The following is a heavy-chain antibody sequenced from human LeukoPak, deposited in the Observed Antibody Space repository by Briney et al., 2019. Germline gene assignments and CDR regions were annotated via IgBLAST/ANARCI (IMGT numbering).Heavy chain of an antibody. CDR2: INSDGSST. V-gene: IGHV3-74*01. J-gene: IGHJ6*03. D-gene: IGHD1-26*01. Sequence: PGGSLRLSCAASGFTFSSYWMHWVRQAPGKGLVWVSRINSDGSSTSYADSVKGRFTISRDNAKNTLYLQMNSLRAEDTAVCYCAREDEVGIYYYYYMDVWGKGTTVTVSS. CDR1: GFTFSSYW. CDR3: AREDEVGIYYYYYMDV.